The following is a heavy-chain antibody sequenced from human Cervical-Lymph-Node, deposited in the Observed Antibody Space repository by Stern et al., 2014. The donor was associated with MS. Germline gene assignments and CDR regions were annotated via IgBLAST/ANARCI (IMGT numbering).Heavy chain of an antibody. V-gene: IGHV1-46*01. CDR1: GYTFTSYY. Sequence: VQLLESGAEVKKPGASVKVSCKASGYTFTSYYMHWVRQAPGQGLEWMGIINPSGGSTSYAQKFQGRVTMTRDTSTSTDYMELSSLRSEDTAVYYCARESRGDLIFDYWGQGTLVTVSS. CDR3: ARESRGDLIFDY. D-gene: IGHD3-22*01. CDR2: INPSGGST. J-gene: IGHJ4*02.